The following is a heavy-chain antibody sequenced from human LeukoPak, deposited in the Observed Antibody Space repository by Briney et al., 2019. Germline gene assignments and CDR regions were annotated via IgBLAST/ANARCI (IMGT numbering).Heavy chain of an antibody. CDR2: INPSGGST. V-gene: IGHV1-46*01. J-gene: IGHJ4*02. D-gene: IGHD1-26*01. Sequence: GASVRVSCKASGYTFTSYYMHWVRQAPGQGLEWMGIINPSGGSTSYAQKFQGRVTTTRDTSTSTVYMELSSLRSEDTAVYYCAGPGVVGATTGFDYWGQGTLVTVSS. CDR1: GYTFTSYY. CDR3: AGPGVVGATTGFDY.